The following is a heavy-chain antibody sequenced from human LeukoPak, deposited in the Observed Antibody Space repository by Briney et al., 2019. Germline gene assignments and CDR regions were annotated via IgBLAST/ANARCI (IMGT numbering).Heavy chain of an antibody. CDR2: IYTSGST. J-gene: IGHJ6*02. V-gene: IGHV4-4*07. D-gene: IGHD1-1*01. Sequence: SETLSLTCTVSGGSISSYYWSWIRQPAGKGLEWIGRIYTSGSTNYNPSLKSRVTMSVDTSKNQFSLKLSSVTAADTAVYYCARVATGTTNDYYYYGMDVWGQGTTVTVSS. CDR1: GGSISSYY. CDR3: ARVATGTTNDYYYYGMDV.